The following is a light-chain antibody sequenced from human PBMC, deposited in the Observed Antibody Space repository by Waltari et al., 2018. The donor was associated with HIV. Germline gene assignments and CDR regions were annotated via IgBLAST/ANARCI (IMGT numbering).Light chain of an antibody. V-gene: IGLV3-21*02. Sequence: SYVLTQAPSVSVAPGQAASITCGGNNIGIKTVQWYQQQPGQAPVLVVYDDTDRPSGIPERFSGSNSGNTATLTISRVEAGDEADYYCQVWDESSEHVVFGGGTKVTVL. CDR1: NIGIKT. CDR2: DDT. J-gene: IGLJ2*01. CDR3: QVWDESSEHVV.